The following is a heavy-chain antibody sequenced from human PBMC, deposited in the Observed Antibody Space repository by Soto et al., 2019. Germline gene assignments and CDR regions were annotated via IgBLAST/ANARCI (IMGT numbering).Heavy chain of an antibody. Sequence: EVQLLESGGGLVQPGESLRLSCPASGFTFGNYGMDWVRQAPGKGLEWVSGISASSGGTYYADSVKGRFTISRDNSKNTLYLQMNSLRAEDTAVYYCAKEGGASYYGMDVWGQGTTVTVSS. D-gene: IGHD1-26*01. CDR2: ISASSGGT. J-gene: IGHJ6*02. V-gene: IGHV3-23*01. CDR3: AKEGGASYYGMDV. CDR1: GFTFGNYG.